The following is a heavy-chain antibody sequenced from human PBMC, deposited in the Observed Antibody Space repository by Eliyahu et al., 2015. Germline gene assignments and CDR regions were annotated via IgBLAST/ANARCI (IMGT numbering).Heavy chain of an antibody. D-gene: IGHD1-1*01. J-gene: IGHJ2*01. CDR2: IYPSPTT. Sequence: QVQLQESGPGLVKPSETLSLTCSVSGVSVSRYYWSWIRQPPGKGLEWIGYIYPSPTTNHNPSPKSRVSISIDTSKNQFSLNLNSVIAADTAIYYCAKHAREAIHWPLDLWGRGTPVAVSS. CDR1: GVSVSRYY. CDR3: AKHAREAIHWPLDL. V-gene: IGHV4-4*09.